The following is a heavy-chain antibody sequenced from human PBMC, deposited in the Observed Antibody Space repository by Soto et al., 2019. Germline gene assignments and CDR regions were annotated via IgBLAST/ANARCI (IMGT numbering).Heavy chain of an antibody. V-gene: IGHV3-74*01. Sequence: EVQLVESGGGLVQPGGSLRLSCAASGFPFSTYWMHWVRQAPGKGLVWVSRMDRGGNTINYADSVRGRFTISRDNAKNTLYLQMSGLRDEDTAVYYCATAGSCRFDNWGQGTLVTVSA. D-gene: IGHD1-1*01. CDR3: ATAGSCRFDN. CDR2: MDRGGNTI. CDR1: GFPFSTYW. J-gene: IGHJ4*02.